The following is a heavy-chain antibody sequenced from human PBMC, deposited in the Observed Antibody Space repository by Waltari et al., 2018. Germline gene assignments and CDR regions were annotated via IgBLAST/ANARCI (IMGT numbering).Heavy chain of an antibody. J-gene: IGHJ4*02. V-gene: IGHV4-4*02. CDR1: GGSISSSNW. Sequence: QVQLQESGPGLVKPSGTLSLTCAVSGGSISSSNWWRWVRQPPGKGLEWIGEIYHSGSTNYNPSLNSRVTISVDKSKNQFSLKLSSVTAADTAVYYCAKTFSGYCSSTSCYEGGGFDYWGQGTLVTVSS. CDR2: IYHSGST. D-gene: IGHD2-2*01. CDR3: AKTFSGYCSSTSCYEGGGFDY.